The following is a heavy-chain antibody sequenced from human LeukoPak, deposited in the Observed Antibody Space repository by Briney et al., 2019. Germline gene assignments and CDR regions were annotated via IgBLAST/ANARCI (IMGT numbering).Heavy chain of an antibody. J-gene: IGHJ4*02. CDR2: ISSSSTYM. Sequence: GGSLRLSCAASGFTFSTYSLTWVRQAPGKALEWVSSISSSSTYMFYADSVKGRFTISRDNSKDTLYLQLSGLRAEDTAIYYCGKEFSSGWFFWGQGTLVSVSS. D-gene: IGHD6-13*01. CDR3: GKEFSSGWFF. V-gene: IGHV3-21*04. CDR1: GFTFSTYS.